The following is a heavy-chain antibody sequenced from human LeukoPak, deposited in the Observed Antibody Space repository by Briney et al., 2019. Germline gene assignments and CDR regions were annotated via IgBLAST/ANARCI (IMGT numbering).Heavy chain of an antibody. V-gene: IGHV3-74*01. CDR1: GVTFSSYW. Sequence: GGSLRLSCAASGVTFSSYWMHWVRQAPGKGLMWVSRINSDGSTTNYADSVKGRFTISRDNTKNTLYLQMNSLRAEDTAVYYCARDSPYSGSYFLLDYWGQGTLVTVSS. J-gene: IGHJ4*02. CDR3: ARDSPYSGSYFLLDY. D-gene: IGHD1-26*01. CDR2: INSDGSTT.